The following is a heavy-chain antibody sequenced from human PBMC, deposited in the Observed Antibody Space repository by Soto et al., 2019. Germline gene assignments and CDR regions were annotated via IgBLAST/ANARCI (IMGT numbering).Heavy chain of an antibody. Sequence: ASVKVSCKASGYTFTSYGISWVRQAPGQGLEWMGWISAYNGNSNYAQKLQDRVTMTTDTSTSTAYMELRSLRSDDTAVYYCAIVPVIAAAGRNDNWGKGALLPVSS. V-gene: IGHV1-18*01. CDR2: ISAYNGNS. CDR3: AIVPVIAAAGRNDN. D-gene: IGHD6-13*01. J-gene: IGHJ4*02. CDR1: GYTFTSYG.